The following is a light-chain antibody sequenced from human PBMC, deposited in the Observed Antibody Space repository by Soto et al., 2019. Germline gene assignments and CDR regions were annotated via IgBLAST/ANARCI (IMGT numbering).Light chain of an antibody. Sequence: AIRMTQSPSSFSASTGDRVTITCRASQGIGNNLACYQRKPGRAPKLLISGASTLQIGVPSRFSCSGSGTEFTLTISYLQSEDFAIYYCQHYYSHPPTFGQGTNVEIK. CDR3: QHYYSHPPT. J-gene: IGKJ1*01. CDR2: GAS. CDR1: QGIGNN. V-gene: IGKV1-8*01.